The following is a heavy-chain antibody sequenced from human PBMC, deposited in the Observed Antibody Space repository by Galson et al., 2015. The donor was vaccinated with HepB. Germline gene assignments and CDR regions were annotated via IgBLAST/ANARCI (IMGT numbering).Heavy chain of an antibody. D-gene: IGHD4-11*01. CDR1: GYTFTGYY. V-gene: IGHV1-2*06. Sequence: SVKVSCKASGYTFTGYYMHWVRQAPGQGLEWMGRIDPNSGGTNYAQKFQGRVTMTRDTSLNTAYMEVSRLRSDDTAVYYCARRLTSGLRYNWFDPWGQGSLVTVSS. J-gene: IGHJ5*02. CDR2: IDPNSGGT. CDR3: ARRLTSGLRYNWFDP.